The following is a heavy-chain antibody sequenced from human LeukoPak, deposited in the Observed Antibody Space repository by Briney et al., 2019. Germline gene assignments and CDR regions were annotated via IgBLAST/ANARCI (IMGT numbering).Heavy chain of an antibody. V-gene: IGHV3-30*18. Sequence: GSLRLSCAASGFTFSSNGMHWVRQAPGKGLEWVAVISYDGSNKYYADSVKGRFTISRDNSKNTLYLQMNSLRAEDTAVYYCAKDHGESYYGSGSLFDYWGQGTLVTVSS. CDR1: GFTFSSNG. J-gene: IGHJ4*02. CDR2: ISYDGSNK. D-gene: IGHD3-10*01. CDR3: AKDHGESYYGSGSLFDY.